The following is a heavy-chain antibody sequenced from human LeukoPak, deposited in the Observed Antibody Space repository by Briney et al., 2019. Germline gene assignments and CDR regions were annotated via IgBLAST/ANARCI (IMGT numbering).Heavy chain of an antibody. D-gene: IGHD6-6*01. J-gene: IGHJ4*02. V-gene: IGHV3-23*01. CDR3: AKDRHYSDY. CDR2: ISGSSGST. CDR1: GFTFSSYA. Sequence: GGSLRRSCAASGFTFSSYAMSWVRKAPGKGLEWVSAISGSSGSTYYADSVKGRFTVSRDNSKNTLYLQMNSLRAEDTPVYYYAKDRHYSDYWGQGTLATVSS.